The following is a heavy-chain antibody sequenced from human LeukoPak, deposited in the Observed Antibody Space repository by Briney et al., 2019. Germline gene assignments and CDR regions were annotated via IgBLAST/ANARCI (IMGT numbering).Heavy chain of an antibody. V-gene: IGHV1-2*02. D-gene: IGHD3-3*01. Sequence: ASVKVSCKASGYTFTGYYMHWVRQAPGQGLEWMGWFNPNSGGTNYAQKFQGRVTMTRDTSISTAYMELSRLRSDDTAVYYCAREYYDFWSGYYLYWGQGTLVTVSS. CDR2: FNPNSGGT. J-gene: IGHJ4*02. CDR3: AREYYDFWSGYYLY. CDR1: GYTFTGYY.